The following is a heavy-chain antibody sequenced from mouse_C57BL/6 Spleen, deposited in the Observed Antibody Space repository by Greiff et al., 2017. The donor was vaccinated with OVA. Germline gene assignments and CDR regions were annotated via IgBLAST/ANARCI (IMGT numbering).Heavy chain of an antibody. V-gene: IGHV2-5*01. CDR3: AKNDDYDDYAMDY. CDR2: IWRGGST. CDR1: GFSLTSYG. J-gene: IGHJ4*01. Sequence: VQLQQSGPGLVQPSQSLSITCTVSGFSLTSYGVHWVRQSPGKGLEWLGVIWRGGSTDYNAAFMSRLSITKDNSKSQVFFKMNSLQADDTAIYYCAKNDDYDDYAMDYWGQGTSVTVSS. D-gene: IGHD2-4*01.